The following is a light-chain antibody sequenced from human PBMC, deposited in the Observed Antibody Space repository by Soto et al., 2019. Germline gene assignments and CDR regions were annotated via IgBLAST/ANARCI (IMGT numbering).Light chain of an antibody. V-gene: IGLV2-14*03. CDR1: NNDIGRYNY. J-gene: IGLJ2*01. CDR2: GVS. CDR3: CSYTASTTL. Sequence: QSALTQPASVSGSPGQSIAISCSGSNNDIGRYNYVCWYQQYPGKAPILILYGVSNRPSGVSDRFSGSKSGNTASLTISGLQAEDEADYYCCSYTASTTLFGGGTKLTVL.